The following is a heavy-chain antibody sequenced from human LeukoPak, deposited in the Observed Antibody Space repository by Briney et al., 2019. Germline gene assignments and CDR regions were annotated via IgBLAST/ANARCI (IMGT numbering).Heavy chain of an antibody. CDR3: AKDISPNTSCPDAFDI. J-gene: IGHJ3*02. V-gene: IGHV3-9*01. D-gene: IGHD2-2*01. CDR2: ISWNSGSI. CDR1: GFTFDDYA. Sequence: PGGSLRLSCAAPGFTFDDYAMHRLRQAPGKGLKRVSGISWNSGSIGYADSVKGRFTISRDNAKNSLYLRMNSLRAEDTALYYCAKDISPNTSCPDAFDIWGQGTMVTVSS.